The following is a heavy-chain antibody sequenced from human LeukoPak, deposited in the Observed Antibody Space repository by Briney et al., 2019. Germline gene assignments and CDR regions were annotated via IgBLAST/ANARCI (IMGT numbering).Heavy chain of an antibody. J-gene: IGHJ6*01. V-gene: IGHV4-4*09. CDR2: IYTSGST. CDR3: ARRPFTYV. Sequence: SDTLSLTCTVSGGSISSYYWSWIRQPPGKGLKWIGYIYTSGSTNYNPSLKSRVTISVDTSKNQFSLKLRSVSAADTAVYYCARRPFTYVWGEGCTATVSS. CDR1: GGSISSYY.